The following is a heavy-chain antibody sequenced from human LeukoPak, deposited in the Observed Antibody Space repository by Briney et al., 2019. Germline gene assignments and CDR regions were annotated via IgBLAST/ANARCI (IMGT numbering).Heavy chain of an antibody. CDR2: IWYDGSNK. J-gene: IGHJ4*02. Sequence: GGSLRLSCAASGFTFSSYGMHWVRQAPGKGLEWVAVIWYDGSNKYYADSMKGRFTISRDNSKNTLYLQMNSLRAEDTALYYCARSSGSYYSYSDYWGQGTLVTVSS. CDR3: ARSSGSYYSYSDY. CDR1: GFTFSSYG. D-gene: IGHD1-26*01. V-gene: IGHV3-33*01.